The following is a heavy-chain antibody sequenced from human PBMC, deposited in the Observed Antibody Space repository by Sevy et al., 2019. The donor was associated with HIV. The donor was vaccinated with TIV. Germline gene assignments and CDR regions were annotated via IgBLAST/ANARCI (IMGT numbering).Heavy chain of an antibody. J-gene: IGHJ4*02. V-gene: IGHV7-4-1*02. Sequence: ASVKVSCKASGYTFTRYSMNWVRQAPGQGLEWMGWINTNTGNPTYAQAFTGRFVFSLDTSVSTAYLQISSLKADDTAVYYCARAEVDTAIEGFDYWGQGTLVTVFS. CDR3: ARAEVDTAIEGFDY. CDR2: INTNTGNP. CDR1: GYTFTRYS. D-gene: IGHD5-18*01.